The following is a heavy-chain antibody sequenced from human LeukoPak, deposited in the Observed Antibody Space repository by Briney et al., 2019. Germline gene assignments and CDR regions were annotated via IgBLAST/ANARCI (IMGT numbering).Heavy chain of an antibody. CDR3: ARSVAVVTAVYFDY. CDR1: GGSISSSSYY. J-gene: IGHJ4*02. D-gene: IGHD2-21*02. Sequence: PSETLSLTCTVSGGSISSSSYYWGWIRQPPGKGLEWIGSIYYSGSTYYNPSLKSRVTISVDTSKNQFSLKLSSVTAADTAVYYCARSVAVVTAVYFDYWGQGTLVTVSS. V-gene: IGHV4-39*01. CDR2: IYYSGST.